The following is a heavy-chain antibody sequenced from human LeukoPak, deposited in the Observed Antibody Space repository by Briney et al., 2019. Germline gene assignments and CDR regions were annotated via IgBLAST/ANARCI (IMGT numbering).Heavy chain of an antibody. J-gene: IGHJ4*02. CDR3: ARDALDYYDSSGYPG. CDR1: GGSISSYY. Sequence: PSETLSLTCTVSGGSISSYYWSWIRQPPGKGLEWIGYIYYSGSTNYNPSLKSRVTISVDTSKNQFSLKLSSVTAADTAVYYCARDALDYYDSSGYPGWGQGTLVTVSS. CDR2: IYYSGST. D-gene: IGHD3-22*01. V-gene: IGHV4-59*01.